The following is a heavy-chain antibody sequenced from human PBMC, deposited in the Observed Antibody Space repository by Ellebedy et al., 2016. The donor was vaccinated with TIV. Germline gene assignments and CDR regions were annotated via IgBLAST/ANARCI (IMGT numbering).Heavy chain of an antibody. Sequence: GESLKISCAAPGFTFSTYAMSWVRQAPGEGLEWVSAISNSGGTTYYADSVKGRFTISRDNAKNSLYLQMNSLRAEDTAVYYCASPPGVVALWGQGPLVTVSS. CDR3: ASPPGVVAL. CDR2: ISNSGGTT. D-gene: IGHD3-10*01. J-gene: IGHJ4*02. V-gene: IGHV3-23*01. CDR1: GFTFSTYA.